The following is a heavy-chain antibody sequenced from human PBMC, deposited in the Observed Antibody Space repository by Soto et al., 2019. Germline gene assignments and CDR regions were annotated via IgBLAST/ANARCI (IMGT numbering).Heavy chain of an antibody. CDR3: AREKLVLDYYYYGMDV. D-gene: IGHD1-1*01. V-gene: IGHV4-59*12. Sequence: SETLSLTCTVSGGSISSYYWSWIRQPPGKGLEWIGYIYYSGSTNYNPSLKSRVTISVDTSKNQFSLNLSSVTAADTAVYYCAREKLVLDYYYYGMDVWGQGTTVTVSS. CDR2: IYYSGST. J-gene: IGHJ6*02. CDR1: GGSISSYY.